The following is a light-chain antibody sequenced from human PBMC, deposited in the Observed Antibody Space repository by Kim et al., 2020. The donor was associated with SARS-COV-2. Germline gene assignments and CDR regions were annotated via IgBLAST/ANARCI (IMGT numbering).Light chain of an antibody. CDR1: KLGNKY. CDR3: QAWDSSTVV. J-gene: IGLJ2*01. Sequence: SVSPGQTASSTWSGDKLGNKYACWYQQKPGQSPVLVIYQDSKRPSGIPERFSGSNSGNTATLTISGTQAMDEADYYCQAWDSSTVVFGGGTQLTVL. V-gene: IGLV3-1*01. CDR2: QDS.